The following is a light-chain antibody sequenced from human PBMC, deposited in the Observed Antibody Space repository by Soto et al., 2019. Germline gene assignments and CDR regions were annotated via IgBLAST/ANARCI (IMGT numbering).Light chain of an antibody. CDR2: EVN. CDR3: CSSGGSPTYV. Sequence: QYALTQPACVSGSPGQSITISCTGTSSNVGSYKLVSWYQQHPGKAPKLMIFEVNKRPSGVSNRFSGSKSGNTASLTISGLKVEDEADYYCCSSGGSPTYVFGTGTKVTV. CDR1: SSNVGSYKL. V-gene: IGLV2-23*02. J-gene: IGLJ1*01.